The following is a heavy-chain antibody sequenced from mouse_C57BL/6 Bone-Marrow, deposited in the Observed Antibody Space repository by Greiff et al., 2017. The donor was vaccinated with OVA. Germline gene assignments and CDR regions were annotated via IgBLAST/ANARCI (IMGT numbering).Heavy chain of an antibody. Sequence: QVQLKQPGAELVRPGSSVKLSCKASGYTFTSYWMHWVKQRPIQGLEWIGNIDPSDSETHYNQKFKDKATLTVDKSSSTAYMQLSSLTSEDSAVYDCARDYGSSYAMDDWGQGTSVTVSS. CDR3: ARDYGSSYAMDD. J-gene: IGHJ4*01. CDR1: GYTFTSYW. V-gene: IGHV1-52*01. CDR2: IDPSDSET. D-gene: IGHD1-1*01.